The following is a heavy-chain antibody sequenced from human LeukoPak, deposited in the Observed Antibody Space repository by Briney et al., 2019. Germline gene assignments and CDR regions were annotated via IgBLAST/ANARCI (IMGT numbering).Heavy chain of an antibody. D-gene: IGHD3-10*01. CDR1: GFTLGNYG. J-gene: IGHJ4*02. V-gene: IGHV3-23*01. CDR2: ISGSGDRV. CDR3: AKRSSLTTSYFDY. Sequence: PGGSLRLSCAASGFTLGNYGMTWVRQAPGKGLEWVSTISGSGDRVYYADSVKGRFTISTDNSKNTLFLQMNSLRPDDTAVYYCAKRSSLTTSYFDYWGQGTLVTVSS.